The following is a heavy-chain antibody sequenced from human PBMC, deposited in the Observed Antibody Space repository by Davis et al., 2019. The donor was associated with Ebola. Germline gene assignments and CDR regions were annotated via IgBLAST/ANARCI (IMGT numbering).Heavy chain of an antibody. Sequence: ASVKVSCKASGYTFTGYYMHWVRQAPGQGLEWMGWINPNSGGTNYAQKFQGRVIMTRDTSISTAYMELSRLRSDDTAVYYCARDGGVYYDFWSGYYPPYYMDVWGKGTTVTVSS. CDR1: GYTFTGYY. J-gene: IGHJ6*03. CDR3: ARDGGVYYDFWSGYYPPYYMDV. V-gene: IGHV1-2*02. CDR2: INPNSGGT. D-gene: IGHD3-3*01.